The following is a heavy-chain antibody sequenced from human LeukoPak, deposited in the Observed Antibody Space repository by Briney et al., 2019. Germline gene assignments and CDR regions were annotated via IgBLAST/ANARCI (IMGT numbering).Heavy chain of an antibody. CDR2: TSDYNGDT. D-gene: IGHD2-21*02. V-gene: IGHV1-18*01. J-gene: IGHJ3*02. CDR3: ARDLLYCGGDCYHDAFDI. Sequence: ASVKVSCKASGYTFTSYGISWVRQAPGRGLEWMGWTSDYNGDTNYAQKLQGRVTMTTDTSTSTAYMELRSLRSDDTAVYYCARDLLYCGGDCYHDAFDIWGQGTMVTVSS. CDR1: GYTFTSYG.